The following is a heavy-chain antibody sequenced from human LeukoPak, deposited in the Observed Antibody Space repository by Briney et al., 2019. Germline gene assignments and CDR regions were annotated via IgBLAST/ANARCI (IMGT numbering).Heavy chain of an antibody. Sequence: GESLKISCKGSGYSFTSYWIGWVRQMPGKGLEWMGIIYPGDSDTRYSPSFQGQVTISADKSISTVYLQWSSLKASDTAMYYCAKQDRGYSYGRDNWFDPWGQGTLVIVSS. V-gene: IGHV5-51*01. CDR2: IYPGDSDT. J-gene: IGHJ5*02. D-gene: IGHD5-18*01. CDR3: AKQDRGYSYGRDNWFDP. CDR1: GYSFTSYW.